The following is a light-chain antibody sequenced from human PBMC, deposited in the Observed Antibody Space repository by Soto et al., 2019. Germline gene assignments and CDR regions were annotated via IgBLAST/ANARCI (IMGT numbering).Light chain of an antibody. CDR2: QTS. Sequence: EIVLTQSPATLSSFPGDRVTLSCRASQNINTRLAWYQHRPGQAPRLLIYQTSIRAAGIPARFSASGSGTDFTLTIGDLQPEDFALYYCHQRQSWPRTFGQGTRVDI. V-gene: IGKV3-11*01. J-gene: IGKJ1*01. CDR3: HQRQSWPRT. CDR1: QNINTR.